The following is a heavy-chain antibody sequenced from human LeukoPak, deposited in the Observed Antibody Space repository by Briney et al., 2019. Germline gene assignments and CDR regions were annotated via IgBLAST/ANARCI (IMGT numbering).Heavy chain of an antibody. Sequence: SETLSLTCTVPGYSISNGYYWGWIRQPPGKGLEWIGSIYHSGSTYYNPSLKSRVTISVDTSKNQFSLKLSSVTATDTAVYYCARVRESTLTPSHFDYWGQGTLVTVSS. V-gene: IGHV4-38-2*02. D-gene: IGHD3-10*01. CDR3: ARVRESTLTPSHFDY. CDR2: IYHSGST. CDR1: GYSISNGYY. J-gene: IGHJ4*02.